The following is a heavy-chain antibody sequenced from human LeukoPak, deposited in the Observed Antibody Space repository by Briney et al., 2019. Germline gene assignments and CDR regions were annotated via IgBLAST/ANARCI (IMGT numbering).Heavy chain of an antibody. J-gene: IGHJ4*02. D-gene: IGHD6-13*01. Sequence: PGGSLRLSCAASGCTFSSYAMSWVRQAPGKGLEWVSAISGSGGSTYYADSVKGRFTISRDNSKNTLYLQMNSLRVEDTAIYYCAKARYSSSWYHFDYWGQGTLVTVSS. CDR1: GCTFSSYA. V-gene: IGHV3-23*01. CDR2: ISGSGGST. CDR3: AKARYSSSWYHFDY.